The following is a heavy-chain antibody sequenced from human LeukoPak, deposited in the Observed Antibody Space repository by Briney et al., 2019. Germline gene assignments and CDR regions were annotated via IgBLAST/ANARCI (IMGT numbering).Heavy chain of an antibody. CDR1: GFIITNYA. Sequence: GGSLRLPCVPSGFIITNYAMHWVRQNPGRGLEGVASILYDDSKKYYADSVKGRFSIYRDNSNYTLYLSMNSLRTEDTALYYCAKDWTGDIVVDDYWGQGTLVTVSS. CDR2: ILYDDSKK. V-gene: IGHV3-30*18. D-gene: IGHD2-2*01. J-gene: IGHJ4*02. CDR3: AKDWTGDIVVDDY.